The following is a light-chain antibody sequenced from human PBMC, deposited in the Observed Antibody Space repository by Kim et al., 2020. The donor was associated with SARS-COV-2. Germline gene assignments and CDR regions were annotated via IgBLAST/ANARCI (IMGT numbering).Light chain of an antibody. CDR1: QDIRND. CDR2: GAS. Sequence: ASVGDRDTLRCLASQDIRNDLGWYQQKPGRAPKRLIYGASSVQSRVPSRFSGSGSGTEFTLTISSVQPEDFATYFCLQHNTYPITFGQGTRLEIK. V-gene: IGKV1-17*01. J-gene: IGKJ5*01. CDR3: LQHNTYPIT.